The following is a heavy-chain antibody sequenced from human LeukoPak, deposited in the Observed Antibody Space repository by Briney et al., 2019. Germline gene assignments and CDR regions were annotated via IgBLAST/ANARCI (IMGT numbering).Heavy chain of an antibody. V-gene: IGHV3-7*01. CDR2: TNQDGSKN. CDR3: ATTVAGYPDDYLDY. Sequence: GGSLRLSCAASEFTFSNYWMSWVRQAPGKGLERVAHTNQDGSKNYYVDSVWGRFTISRDNAKNSLYLQMNSLRAEDTAVYYCATTVAGYPDDYLDYWGQGTLVTVSS. CDR1: EFTFSNYW. D-gene: IGHD6-19*01. J-gene: IGHJ4*02.